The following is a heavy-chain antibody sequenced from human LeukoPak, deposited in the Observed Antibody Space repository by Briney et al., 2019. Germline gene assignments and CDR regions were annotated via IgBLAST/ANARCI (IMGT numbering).Heavy chain of an antibody. CDR1: GGSISTYY. CDR2: IDYSGDT. J-gene: IGHJ4*02. D-gene: IGHD4-17*01. CDR3: ARGGDYGDLRYFDY. Sequence: SETLSLTCTLSGGSISTYYWSWIRQPPGKGLEWIAYIDYSGDTNYNPSLKSRVAISVDTSKNQFSLKLSSVTAADTAVYYCARGGDYGDLRYFDYWGQGTLVTVSS. V-gene: IGHV4-59*01.